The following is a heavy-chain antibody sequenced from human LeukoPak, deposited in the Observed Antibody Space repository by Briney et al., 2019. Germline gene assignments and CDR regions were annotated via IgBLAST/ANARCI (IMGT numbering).Heavy chain of an antibody. CDR3: ARGAPHYDILTGYYFDKGGSDY. D-gene: IGHD3-9*01. J-gene: IGHJ4*02. Sequence: ASVKVSCKASGYTFTGYYMHWVRQAPGQGLEWMGWINRNSGGTNYAQKFQGRVTMTRDTSISTAYMELSRLRSDDTAVYYCARGAPHYDILTGYYFDKGGSDYWGQGTLVTVSS. V-gene: IGHV1-2*02. CDR2: INRNSGGT. CDR1: GYTFTGYY.